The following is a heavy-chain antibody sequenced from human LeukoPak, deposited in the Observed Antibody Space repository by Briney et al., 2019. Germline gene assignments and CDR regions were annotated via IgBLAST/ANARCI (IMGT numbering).Heavy chain of an antibody. CDR3: TRVMTIDYYDTSGYYY. D-gene: IGHD3-22*01. Sequence: GGSLRLSCAASGFTFSRYWMHWVRQAPGKGLVWVSRINSDGSSTNYADAVKGRFTVSRDNAKNTLYLQMNSLRAKDTAVYYCTRVMTIDYYDTSGYYYWGQGTLVTVSS. J-gene: IGHJ4*02. CDR2: INSDGSST. V-gene: IGHV3-74*01. CDR1: GFTFSRYW.